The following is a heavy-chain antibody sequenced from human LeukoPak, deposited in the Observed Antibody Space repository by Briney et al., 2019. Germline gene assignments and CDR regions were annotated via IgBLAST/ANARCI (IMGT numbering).Heavy chain of an antibody. CDR3: ARLRCGGDCYLDY. CDR2: IYPGDSDT. Sequence: AGESLKISCKGSGYSITSYWIGWVRQMPGKGLEWMGIIYPGDSDTRYSPSFQGQVTISADKSISTAYLQCSSLKASDTAMYYCARLRCGGDCYLDYWGQGTLVTVSS. J-gene: IGHJ4*02. CDR1: GYSITSYW. V-gene: IGHV5-51*01. D-gene: IGHD2-21*02.